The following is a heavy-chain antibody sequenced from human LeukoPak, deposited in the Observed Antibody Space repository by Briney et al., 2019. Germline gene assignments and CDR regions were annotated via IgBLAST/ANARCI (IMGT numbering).Heavy chain of an antibody. Sequence: SETLSLTCTVSGGSISSYYWSWIRQPAGKGLEWIGRIYTSGSTNYNPSLKNRVTMSVDTSKNQFSLKLSSVTAADTAVYYCARDRRSYSLVDYFDYWGQGTLVTVSS. CDR2: IYTSGST. CDR3: ARDRRSYSLVDYFDY. J-gene: IGHJ4*02. D-gene: IGHD1-26*01. V-gene: IGHV4-4*07. CDR1: GGSISSYY.